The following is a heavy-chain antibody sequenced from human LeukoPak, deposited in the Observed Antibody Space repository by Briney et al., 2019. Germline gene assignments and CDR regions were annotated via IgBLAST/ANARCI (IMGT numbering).Heavy chain of an antibody. CDR1: GGSISSYY. J-gene: IGHJ6*03. Sequence: SETLSLTCTVSGGSISSYYRSWIRQPPGKGLGWIGYIYYSGSTNYNPSLKSRVTISVDTSKNQFSLKLSSVTAADTAVYYCARHGYYYYYKDVWGKGTTGTVSS. CDR3: ARHGYYYYYKDV. CDR2: IYYSGST. V-gene: IGHV4-59*08.